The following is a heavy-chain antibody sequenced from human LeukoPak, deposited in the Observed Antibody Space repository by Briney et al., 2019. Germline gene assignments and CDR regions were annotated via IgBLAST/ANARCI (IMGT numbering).Heavy chain of an antibody. CDR3: ARRYCSGGSCCSDY. J-gene: IGHJ4*02. D-gene: IGHD2-15*01. Sequence: GGSLRLSCAASGFTFSNYAMHWVRQAPGKGLEWVAVISFDGRNKHYTDSVEGRFTISRDNSKNTLYLQMDSLRVDDTAVYYCARRYCSGGSCCSDYWGQGTLVTVSS. CDR2: ISFDGRNK. CDR1: GFTFSNYA. V-gene: IGHV3-30*04.